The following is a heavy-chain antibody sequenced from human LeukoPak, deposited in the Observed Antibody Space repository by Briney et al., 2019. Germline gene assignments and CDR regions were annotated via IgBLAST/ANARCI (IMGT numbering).Heavy chain of an antibody. CDR3: TREKDYYDSSGYYRDAFDI. J-gene: IGHJ4*02. CDR1: GFTFSSYW. D-gene: IGHD3-22*01. CDR2: INSDGSST. Sequence: PGGSLRLSCAASGFTFSSYWMHWVRQAPGKGLVWVSRINSDGSSTSYADSVKGRFTISRDNAKNTLYLQMNSLRAEDTAVYYCTREKDYYDSSGYYRDAFDIWGQGTLVTVSS. V-gene: IGHV3-74*01.